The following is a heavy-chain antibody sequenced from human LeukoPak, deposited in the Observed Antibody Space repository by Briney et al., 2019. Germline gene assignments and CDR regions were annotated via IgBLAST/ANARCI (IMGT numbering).Heavy chain of an antibody. D-gene: IGHD2-15*01. CDR1: GGSISSSSYY. V-gene: IGHV4-39*07. CDR2: IYYSGST. Sequence: SETLSLTCTVSGGSISSSSYYWGWIRQPPGKGLEWIGSIYYSGSTYYNPSLKSRVTISVDTSKTQFSLKLSSVTAADTAVYYCARGYCSGGSCYSLRAPYFGLWGRGTLATVSS. J-gene: IGHJ2*01. CDR3: ARGYCSGGSCYSLRAPYFGL.